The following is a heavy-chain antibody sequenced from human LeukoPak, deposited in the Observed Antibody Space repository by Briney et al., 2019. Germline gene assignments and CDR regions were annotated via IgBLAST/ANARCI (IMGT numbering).Heavy chain of an antibody. CDR1: GGSISSYY. CDR3: ARGANYGDYERYYFDY. V-gene: IGHV4-4*07. D-gene: IGHD4-17*01. CDR2: IYTSGST. J-gene: IGHJ4*02. Sequence: PSETLSLTCTGSGGSISSYYWSWIRQPAGKGLEWIGRIYTSGSTNYNPSLKSRVTMSVDTSKNQFSLKLSSVTAADTAVYYCARGANYGDYERYYFDYWGQGTLVTVSS.